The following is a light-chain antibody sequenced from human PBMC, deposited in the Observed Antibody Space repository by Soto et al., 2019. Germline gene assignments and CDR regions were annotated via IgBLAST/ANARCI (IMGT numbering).Light chain of an antibody. V-gene: IGKV1-5*01. CDR1: QSISSW. J-gene: IGKJ1*01. Sequence: DIQMTQSHSTLSASVGDRVTITFRASQSISSWLAWYQQKPGKAPKLLIYDASSLESGVPSRFSGSGSGTEFTLTISSLQPDDFATYYCQQYNSYAWTSGQGTKVDIK. CDR3: QQYNSYAWT. CDR2: DAS.